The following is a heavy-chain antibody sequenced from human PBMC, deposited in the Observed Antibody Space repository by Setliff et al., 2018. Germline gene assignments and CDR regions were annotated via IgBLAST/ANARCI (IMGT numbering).Heavy chain of an antibody. V-gene: IGHV3-48*03. J-gene: IGHJ4*02. CDR1: GFSFSSYE. CDR3: AAQPRYGSGSYTYLS. D-gene: IGHD3-10*01. Sequence: RLSCGASGFSFSSYEMNWVRQVPGKGLEWVSYISSSGSTIYYADSVKGRFTISRDNAKNALYLQMNSLRAEDTAVYYCAAQPRYGSGSYTYLSWGQGTLVTVSS. CDR2: ISSSGSTI.